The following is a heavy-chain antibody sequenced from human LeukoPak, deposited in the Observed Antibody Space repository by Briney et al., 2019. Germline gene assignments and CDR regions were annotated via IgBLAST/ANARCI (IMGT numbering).Heavy chain of an antibody. CDR3: ARNYALGSHRIDY. CDR1: GYTFTSYG. Sequence: ASVKVSCKASGYTFTSYGISWVRQAPGQGLEWMGWISINNGNTNYAQKLQGRVTTTTDTSTSTAYMELRSLRSDDTAVYYCARNYALGSHRIDYWGQGTLVTVSS. J-gene: IGHJ4*02. D-gene: IGHD3-10*01. V-gene: IGHV1-18*01. CDR2: ISINNGNT.